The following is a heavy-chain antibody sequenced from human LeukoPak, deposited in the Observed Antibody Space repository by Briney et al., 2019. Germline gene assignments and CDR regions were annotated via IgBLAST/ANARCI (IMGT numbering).Heavy chain of an antibody. Sequence: PGGSLRLSCAASGFTVSSNYMSWVRQAPGKGLEWVSSISSSSSYIYYADSVKGRFTISRDNAKNSLYLQMNSLRAEDTAVYYCARDYGSGSYPPYFDYWGQGTLVTVSS. CDR1: GFTVSSNY. D-gene: IGHD3-10*01. V-gene: IGHV3-21*01. CDR2: ISSSSSYI. CDR3: ARDYGSGSYPPYFDY. J-gene: IGHJ4*02.